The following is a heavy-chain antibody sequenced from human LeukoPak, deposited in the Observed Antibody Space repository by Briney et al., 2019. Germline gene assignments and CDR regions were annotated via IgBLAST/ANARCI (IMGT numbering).Heavy chain of an antibody. Sequence: GSLRLSCAASGFTFSSYSMNWVRQPPGKGLEWIGSIYYSGSTYYNSSLKSRLTISADTSKNQFSLKLSSVTAADTAVYYCARDRRPYYMDVWGKGTTVTVSS. CDR1: GFTFSSYS. CDR3: ARDRRPYYMDV. J-gene: IGHJ6*03. D-gene: IGHD5-24*01. V-gene: IGHV4-39*07. CDR2: IYYSGST.